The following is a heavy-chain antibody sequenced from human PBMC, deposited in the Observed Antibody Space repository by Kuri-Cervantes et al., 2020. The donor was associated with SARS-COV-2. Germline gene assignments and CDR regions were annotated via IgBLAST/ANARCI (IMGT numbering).Heavy chain of an antibody. CDR3: ARQMMSSITIFGVVITRNWFDP. D-gene: IGHD3-3*01. Sequence: GSLRLSCTVSGGSISSYYWSWIRQPPGKGLEWIGYIYYSGSTNYNPSLKSRVTISVDTSKNQFSLKLSSVTAADTAVYYCARQMMSSITIFGVVITRNWFDPWGQGTLVTVSS. J-gene: IGHJ5*02. CDR2: IYYSGST. V-gene: IGHV4-59*08. CDR1: GGSISSYY.